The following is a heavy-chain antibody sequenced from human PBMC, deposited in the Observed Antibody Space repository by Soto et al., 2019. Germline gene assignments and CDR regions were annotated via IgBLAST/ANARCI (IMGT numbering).Heavy chain of an antibody. Sequence: QVQLQESGPGLVKPSETLSLTCTVSGGSISSYYWSWIRQPPGKGLEWIGYIYYSGSTNYNPSLTSRVTISVDTSKNQFSLKLSSVTAADTAVYYCARRRFLEWSQENDAFDIWGQGTMVTVSS. CDR3: ARRRFLEWSQENDAFDI. D-gene: IGHD3-3*01. CDR1: GGSISSYY. J-gene: IGHJ3*02. V-gene: IGHV4-59*08. CDR2: IYYSGST.